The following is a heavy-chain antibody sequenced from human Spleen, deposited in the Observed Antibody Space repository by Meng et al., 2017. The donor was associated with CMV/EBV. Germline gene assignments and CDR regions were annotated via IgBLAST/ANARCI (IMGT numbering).Heavy chain of an antibody. CDR3: ARDGGSGYHYNWFDP. CDR1: GGSISSGDYY. J-gene: IGHJ5*02. Sequence: RQESGPGLVKPSQTLSLTCTVSGGSISSGDYYWSWIRQPPGKGLEWIGYIYYSGSTYYNPSLKSRVTISVDTSKNQFSLKLSSVTAADTAVYYCARDGGSGYHYNWFDPWGQGTLVTVSS. D-gene: IGHD3-22*01. CDR2: IYYSGST. V-gene: IGHV4-30-4*08.